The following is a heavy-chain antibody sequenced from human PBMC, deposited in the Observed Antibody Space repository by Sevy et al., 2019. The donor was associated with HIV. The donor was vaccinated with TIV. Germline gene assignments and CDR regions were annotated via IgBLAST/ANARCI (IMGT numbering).Heavy chain of an antibody. V-gene: IGHV3-49*03. J-gene: IGHJ4*02. Sequence: GGSLRLSCTTSGFTFDDYAMSWFRQAPGKGLEWVAFITRNSYEAYGGTTHYATLGKGRFIISRDDSKNIAYLQMNSLKSEDTAVYYCARGLATADTPEYYFDSWGQGTLVTVSS. CDR3: ARGLATADTPEYYFDS. CDR2: ITRNSYEAYGGTT. CDR1: GFTFDDYA. D-gene: IGHD5-12*01.